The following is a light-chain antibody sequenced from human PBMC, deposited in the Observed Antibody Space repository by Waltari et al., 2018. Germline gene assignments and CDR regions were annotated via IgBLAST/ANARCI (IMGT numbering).Light chain of an antibody. V-gene: IGKV1-27*01. CDR1: QGISNY. CDR2: AAS. CDR3: QNYRT. J-gene: IGKJ1*01. Sequence: DIQITQFPSSLSASVGDRVTITCRASQGISNYLAWYQQKPGKVPKLLIYAASTLQSGVPSRFSGGGSGTDFTLTISSLQPEDVATYYCQNYRTFGQGTMVEIK.